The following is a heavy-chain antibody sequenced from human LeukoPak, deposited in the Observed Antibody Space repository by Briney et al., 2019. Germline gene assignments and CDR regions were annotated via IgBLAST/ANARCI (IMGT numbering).Heavy chain of an antibody. CDR3: ATDGAGFDT. CDR1: GFTFNDYY. V-gene: IGHV3-11*01. CDR2: INIGGTNT. J-gene: IGHJ5*02. Sequence: GGSLRLSCAASGFTFNDYYMSWIRQVPGKGLEWLSYINIGGTNTHYADSVKGRFTISRDNAKKSLYLEMSNLRAEDTAVYYCATDGAGFDTWGQRVLVTVSS.